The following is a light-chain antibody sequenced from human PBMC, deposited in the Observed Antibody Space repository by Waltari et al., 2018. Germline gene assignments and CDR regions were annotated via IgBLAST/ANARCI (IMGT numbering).Light chain of an antibody. CDR2: AAS. CDR3: QQSYNTPWT. V-gene: IGKV1-39*01. Sequence: DIQMTQSPSSLSASVGERVTITCRASQSISSYLNWNQQKPGKAPKLLIYAASNLQSGVPSRFSCSGSGTDFTLTISSLQPEDFATYYCQQSYNTPWTFGQGTKVEIK. CDR1: QSISSY. J-gene: IGKJ1*01.